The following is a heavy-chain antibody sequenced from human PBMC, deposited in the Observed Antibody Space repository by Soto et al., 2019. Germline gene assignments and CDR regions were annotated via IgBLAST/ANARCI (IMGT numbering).Heavy chain of an antibody. CDR3: ANNLRGFRGFGGFDH. Sequence: GGSVRLSCAASGVTPSRLSMNWVRQAPGKGLEWISYINSAGSIIYYADSVKGRFTISRDNAKNSLYLQMNSLRAEDTALYYCANNLRGFRGFGGFDHWGQGTLVTVSS. J-gene: IGHJ4*02. CDR2: INSAGSII. V-gene: IGHV3-48*01. D-gene: IGHD3-10*01. CDR1: GVTPSRLS.